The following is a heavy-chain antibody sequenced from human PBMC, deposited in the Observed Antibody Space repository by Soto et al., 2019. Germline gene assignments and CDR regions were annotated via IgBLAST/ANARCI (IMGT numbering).Heavy chain of an antibody. Sequence: EVQLLESGGGFVQPGGSLRLSCAASGFPLSSYWMSWVRQTPGKGLEWVATIHQNGTEKHYVDSVKGRFTISRDNANNSLYLQLDSLRVDDTAVYYCAGEVGTGPWGQGTLVTVSS. V-gene: IGHV3-7*01. CDR3: AGEVGTGP. D-gene: IGHD1-1*01. CDR1: GFPLSSYW. CDR2: IHQNGTEK. J-gene: IGHJ5*02.